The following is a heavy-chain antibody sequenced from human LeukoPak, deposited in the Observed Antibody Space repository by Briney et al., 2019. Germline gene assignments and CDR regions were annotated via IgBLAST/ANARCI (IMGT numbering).Heavy chain of an antibody. V-gene: IGHV7-4-1*02. CDR3: ARGYRDDDSGYYDYYFYMDV. CDR2: INTNTGNP. D-gene: IGHD3-22*01. J-gene: IGHJ6*03. CDR1: GYIFTSYA. Sequence: GASVKVSCKASGYIFTSYAMTWVRQAPGQGLEWMGWINTNTGNPTYAQGFTGRFVFSLDTSVSTAYLQISSLKAEDTAMYFCARGYRDDDSGYYDYYFYMDVWGKGTTVTVSS.